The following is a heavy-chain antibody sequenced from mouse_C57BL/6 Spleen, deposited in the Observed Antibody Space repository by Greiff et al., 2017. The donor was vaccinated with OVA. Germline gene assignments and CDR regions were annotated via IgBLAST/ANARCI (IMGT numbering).Heavy chain of an antibody. CDR2: IYPGDGDT. CDR3: ARSLTVVDWYFDV. D-gene: IGHD1-1*01. CDR1: GYAFSSSW. Sequence: QVQLQQSGPELVKPGASVKIPCKASGYAFSSSWMNWVKQRPGKGLEWIGRIYPGDGDTNYNGKFKGKATLTADKSSSTAYMQLSSLTSEDSAVYFCARSLTVVDWYFDVWGTGTTVTVSS. V-gene: IGHV1-82*01. J-gene: IGHJ1*03.